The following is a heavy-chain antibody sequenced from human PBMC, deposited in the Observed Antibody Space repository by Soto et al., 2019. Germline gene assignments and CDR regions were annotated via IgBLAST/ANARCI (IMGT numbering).Heavy chain of an antibody. Sequence: PGGSLRLSCAASGFTLSNYWMSWVRQAPGKGLEWVANINQNGRDKYYLDSVKGRFTISRDNAKELLYLQMNSLRAEDTAVYYCAREHTKAVVNYGMDVWGQGTTVTVSS. V-gene: IGHV3-7*01. CDR2: INQNGRDK. J-gene: IGHJ6*02. CDR1: GFTLSNYW. D-gene: IGHD6-19*01. CDR3: AREHTKAVVNYGMDV.